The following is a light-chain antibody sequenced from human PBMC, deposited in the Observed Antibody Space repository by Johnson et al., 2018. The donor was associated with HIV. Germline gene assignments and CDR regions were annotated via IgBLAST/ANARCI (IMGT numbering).Light chain of an antibody. CDR3: GTWDSSLSTYV. CDR2: ENN. CDR1: SSNIGNND. J-gene: IGLJ1*01. V-gene: IGLV1-51*01. Sequence: QSVLTQPPSVSAAPGQKVTISCSGSSSNIGNNDVSWYQQLPGTAPKLLIYENNKRPSGIPDRFSGSKSATSATLGITGLQTGDEADYYCGTWDSSLSTYVFGTGTKVTVL.